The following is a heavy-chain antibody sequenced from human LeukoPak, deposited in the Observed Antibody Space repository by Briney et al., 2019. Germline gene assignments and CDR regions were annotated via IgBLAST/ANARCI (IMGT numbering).Heavy chain of an antibody. CDR2: ISFDSDMT. D-gene: IGHD3-10*01. V-gene: IGHV3-9*01. Sequence: PGRSLRLSCAASGFDFQECAMHWVRQVPGKGPEWVSEISFDSDMTHYADFAKGRFSLSRDHAKKSLFLQMDNLRADDTAFYYCAKEGSFCSNGICRYFDNWGQGTLVTVSS. J-gene: IGHJ4*02. CDR1: GFDFQECA. CDR3: AKEGSFCSNGICRYFDN.